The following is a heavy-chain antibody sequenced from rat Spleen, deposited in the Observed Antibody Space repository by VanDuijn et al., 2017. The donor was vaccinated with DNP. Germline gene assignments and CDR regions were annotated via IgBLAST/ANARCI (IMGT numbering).Heavy chain of an antibody. V-gene: IGHV5S23*01. CDR2: ISTSGST. Sequence: EVQLVESGGGLLQPGRSLKVSCAASGFTFSNYYMAWVRQAPKKGLEWVATISTSGSTYYPDSVKGRFTISRDNAKNTLYLQMNSLRSEDTATYYCARGGLAMDAWGQGTSVTVSS. J-gene: IGHJ4*01. CDR1: GFTFSNYY. CDR3: ARGGLAMDA. D-gene: IGHD1-11*01.